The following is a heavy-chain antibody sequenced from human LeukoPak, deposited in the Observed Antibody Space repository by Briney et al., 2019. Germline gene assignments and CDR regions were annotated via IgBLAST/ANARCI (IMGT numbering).Heavy chain of an antibody. Sequence: GGSLRLSCAASGFTFSSYSMNWVRQAPGKGLEWVSSISSSSSYIYYADSVKGRFTISRDNSKNTLYLQMNSLRAEDTAVYYCAKGEDYYGSGDVWGKGTTVTVSS. J-gene: IGHJ6*04. CDR1: GFTFSSYS. CDR2: ISSSSSYI. V-gene: IGHV3-21*01. D-gene: IGHD3-10*01. CDR3: AKGEDYYGSGDV.